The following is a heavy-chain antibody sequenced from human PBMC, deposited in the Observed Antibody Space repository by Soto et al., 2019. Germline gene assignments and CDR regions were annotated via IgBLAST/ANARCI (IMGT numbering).Heavy chain of an antibody. D-gene: IGHD1-1*01. CDR2: IHYTGTT. CDR3: ARAAYNIDN. V-gene: IGHV4-59*02. J-gene: IGHJ4*02. CDR1: GGSVSSYY. Sequence: QVQLQESGPGLVKPSETLSLTCTVSGGSVSSYYWSWIRQSLGKGLEWIGYIHYTGTTNYSPSLKSRVTISVDTSKNQFSLKLNSGTAADTAVYYCARAAYNIDNWGQGTLVTVSS.